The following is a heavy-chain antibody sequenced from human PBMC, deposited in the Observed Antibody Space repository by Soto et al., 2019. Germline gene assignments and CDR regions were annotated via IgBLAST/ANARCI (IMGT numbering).Heavy chain of an antibody. CDR2: ISSSSRFI. J-gene: IGHJ4*02. CDR3: AKDEVGATLGY. Sequence: EVQLVESGGGLVQPGGSLRLSCAASGFTFSSYTMNWVRQGPGKGLEWVSSISSSSRFIYYADSVKGRFTISRDNAKNSLYLQMNSLRAEDTAVYYCAKDEVGATLGYWGQGTLVTVSS. CDR1: GFTFSSYT. V-gene: IGHV3-21*02. D-gene: IGHD1-26*01.